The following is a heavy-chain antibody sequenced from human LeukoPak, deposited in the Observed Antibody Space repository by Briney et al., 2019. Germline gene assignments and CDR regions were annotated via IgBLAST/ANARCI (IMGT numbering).Heavy chain of an antibody. CDR2: INPSGGST. V-gene: IGHV1-46*01. D-gene: IGHD1-14*01. Sequence: GASVKVSCKASGYTFTSYYMHWVRQAPGQGLEWMGIINPSGGSTSYAQKFQGRVTMTRDMSTSTVYMELSSLRAGDTAIYFCAKPARTDYTDYWGQGTLVTVSS. CDR3: AKPARTDYTDY. J-gene: IGHJ4*02. CDR1: GYTFTSYY.